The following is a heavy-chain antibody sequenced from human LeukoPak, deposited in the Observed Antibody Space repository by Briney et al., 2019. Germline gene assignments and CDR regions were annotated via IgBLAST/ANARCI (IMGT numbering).Heavy chain of an antibody. V-gene: IGHV3-23*01. D-gene: IGHD6-19*01. J-gene: IGHJ4*02. CDR1: GFIFSNYA. CDR2: ISSRGDST. CDR3: VKGPRPDITVAHTVEN. Sequence: GSLRLSCAASGFIFSNYAMSWVRQVPGRGLEWASTISSRGDSTYVADSVKGRFTISRDNSKNPLYLQMNTVRAEDTAVYYCVKGPRPDITVAHTVENWGQGTLVTVSS.